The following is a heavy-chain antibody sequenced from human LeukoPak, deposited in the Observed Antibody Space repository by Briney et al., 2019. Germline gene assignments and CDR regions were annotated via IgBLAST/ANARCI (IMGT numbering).Heavy chain of an antibody. V-gene: IGHV3-15*01. J-gene: IGHJ4*02. D-gene: IGHD2-15*01. CDR2: IKSKTDGGTT. CDR3: TTDQYCSGGSCYSGRPNFDY. Sequence: GGSLRLSCAASGFTFSNAWMSWVRQAPGKGLEWVGRIKSKTDGGTTDYAAPVKGRFTISRDDSQNTLYLQMNSLKTEDTAVYYCTTDQYCSGGSCYSGRPNFDYWGQGTLVTVSS. CDR1: GFTFSNAW.